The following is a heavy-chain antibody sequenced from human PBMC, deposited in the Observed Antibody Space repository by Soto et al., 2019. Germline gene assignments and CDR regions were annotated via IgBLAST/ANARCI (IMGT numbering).Heavy chain of an antibody. CDR3: ARTDRDFYGLDV. J-gene: IGHJ6*02. V-gene: IGHV3-13*05. CDR2: ISSAGDP. Sequence: EVQLVESGGGLVQPGGSPRLSCEASGFTFRNYDMHWVRQGTGKGLEWVSGISSAGDPDYADSVEGRFTISRENAQNSFFLQMNGLRVGDTAVYYCARTDRDFYGLDVWGQGTTVIVSS. CDR1: GFTFRNYD.